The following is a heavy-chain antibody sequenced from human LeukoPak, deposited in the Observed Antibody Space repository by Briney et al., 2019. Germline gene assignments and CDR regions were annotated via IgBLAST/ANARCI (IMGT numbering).Heavy chain of an antibody. CDR3: ARAYCGGDCYFDY. CDR1: GGSISSGSYD. D-gene: IGHD2-21*01. CDR2: IYTSGST. V-gene: IGHV4-61*02. J-gene: IGHJ4*02. Sequence: SQTLSPTRTLSGGSISSGSYDWSRLRQPAGKGLEWFGRIYTSGSTHYNPSLTRRVTISVDTSKKQFSLQLSSVTAADTAVYYCARAYCGGDCYFDYWGQGTLVSVSS.